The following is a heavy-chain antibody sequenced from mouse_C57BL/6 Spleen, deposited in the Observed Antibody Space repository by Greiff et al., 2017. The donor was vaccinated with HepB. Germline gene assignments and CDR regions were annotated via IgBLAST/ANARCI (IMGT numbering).Heavy chain of an antibody. Sequence: QVQLKESGAELARPGASVKLSCKASGYTFTSYGISWVKQRTGQGLEWIGEIYPRSGNTYYNEKFKGKATLTADKSSSTAYMELRSLTSEDSAVYFCARSPYYYGSSEGYYFDYWGQGTTLTVSS. V-gene: IGHV1-81*01. CDR2: IYPRSGNT. CDR3: ARSPYYYGSSEGYYFDY. J-gene: IGHJ2*01. CDR1: GYTFTSYG. D-gene: IGHD1-1*01.